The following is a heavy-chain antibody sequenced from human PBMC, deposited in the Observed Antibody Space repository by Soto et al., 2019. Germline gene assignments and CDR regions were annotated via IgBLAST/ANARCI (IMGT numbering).Heavy chain of an antibody. CDR2: ITYEGSQI. CDR1: GFTFPRFG. CDR3: AKGRGEMNWANYYGLDV. D-gene: IGHD7-27*01. J-gene: IGHJ6*02. V-gene: IGHV3-30*18. Sequence: QVQLVESGGGVVQPGRSPRLSCAASGFTFPRFGMHWVRQAPGKGLEWVALITYEGSQIYYADAVKGRFTISRDNGDNTLSLQMDNLRTEDTATYFCAKGRGEMNWANYYGLDVWGQGTTVTVS.